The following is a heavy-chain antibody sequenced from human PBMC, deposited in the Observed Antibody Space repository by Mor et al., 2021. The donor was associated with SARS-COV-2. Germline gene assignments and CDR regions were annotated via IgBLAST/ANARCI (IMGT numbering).Heavy chain of an antibody. J-gene: IGHJ4*02. CDR2: TT. Sequence: TTEYAASVKGRYAISRDDSKNIAYLQMNSLKTEDTAVYYCTKGYNNFEYWGQGTLLTVSS. V-gene: IGHV3-49*02. CDR3: TKGYNNFEY. D-gene: IGHD5-12*01.